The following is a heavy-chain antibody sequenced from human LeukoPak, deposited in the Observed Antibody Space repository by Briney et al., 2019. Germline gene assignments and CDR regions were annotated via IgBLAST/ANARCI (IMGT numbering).Heavy chain of an antibody. J-gene: IGHJ3*02. D-gene: IGHD3-9*01. CDR2: INQDGSEK. CDR1: GFTFSSYY. Sequence: GGSLRLSCAASGFTFSSYYMNWVRQAPGKGLEWVANINQDGSEKYYVDSVKGRFTISRDNAKNSLYLQMNSLRAEDTAVYYCARENYDILTGYSWHAFDIWGQGTMVTVSS. CDR3: ARENYDILTGYSWHAFDI. V-gene: IGHV3-7*01.